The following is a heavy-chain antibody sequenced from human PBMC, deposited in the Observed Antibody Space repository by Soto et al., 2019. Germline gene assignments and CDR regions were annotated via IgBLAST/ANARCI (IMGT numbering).Heavy chain of an antibody. J-gene: IGHJ4*02. CDR2: IYYSGST. CDR1: GGSISSSAYY. D-gene: IGHD5-12*01. Sequence: WETLSLTCSVSGGSISSSAYYWGWIRQPPGKGLEWIASIYYSGSTYYSASLESRAFMSMDASKNLLLLRLRYLTAADTAVYFCSRVKATLYRHYYFDYWGQGTPVTVSS. CDR3: SRVKATLYRHYYFDY. V-gene: IGHV4-39*07.